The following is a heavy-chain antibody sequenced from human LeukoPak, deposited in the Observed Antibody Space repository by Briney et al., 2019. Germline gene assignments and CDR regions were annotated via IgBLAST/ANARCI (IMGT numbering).Heavy chain of an antibody. CDR3: AKEEVVVVPAAILPYYYYYYYMDV. V-gene: IGHV3-23*01. Sequence: GGSLRLSCAVSGFAFGSEAMSWVRQAPGKGLEWVSAISGSGGSTYYADSVKGRFTISRDNSKNTLYLQMNSLRAEDTAVYYCAKEEVVVVPAAILPYYYYYYYMDVWGKGTTVTVSS. J-gene: IGHJ6*03. CDR2: ISGSGGST. D-gene: IGHD2-2*02. CDR1: GFAFGSEA.